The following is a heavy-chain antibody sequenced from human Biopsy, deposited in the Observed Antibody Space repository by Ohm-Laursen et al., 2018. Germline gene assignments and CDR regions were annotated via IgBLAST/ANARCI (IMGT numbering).Heavy chain of an antibody. CDR1: GDSISSYY. CDR2: VYYTGST. D-gene: IGHD3-22*01. V-gene: IGHV4-59*01. Sequence: GTLSLTCTVSGDSISSYYWSWIRQPPGKGLQWIGCVYYTGSTDYNPSLQSRVTISVDTSKNHFSLRLRSVTPAGTAIYYCARDRGYYSDRTVPGYFDLWGRGTLVTVSS. CDR3: ARDRGYYSDRTVPGYFDL. J-gene: IGHJ2*01.